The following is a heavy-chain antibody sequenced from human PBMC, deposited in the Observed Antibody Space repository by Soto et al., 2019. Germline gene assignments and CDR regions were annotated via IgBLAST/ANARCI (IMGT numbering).Heavy chain of an antibody. CDR1: GGSISVYY. V-gene: IGHV4-59*01. D-gene: IGHD3-10*01. CDR2: VHNSGTT. J-gene: IGHJ4*02. Sequence: QVHLQESGPGLVKPSETLSLSCTVSGGSISVYYWNWIRQPPGKGLEWIGYVHNSGTTSYNPSFGSRVTMSLDTSKNQCSRTLTAVTAADTAVYYCARRGSGTDYWGQGTLVTVSS. CDR3: ARRGSGTDY.